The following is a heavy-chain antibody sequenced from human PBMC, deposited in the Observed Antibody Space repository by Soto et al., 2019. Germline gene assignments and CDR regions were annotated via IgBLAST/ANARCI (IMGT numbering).Heavy chain of an antibody. Sequence: ASETLSLTCTVSGGSISSGDYYWAWIRQPPGKGLKWIGNIYYSGSTYYNPSLKSRVAISVDTSKNHFSLKLSSVTAADTAVYYCASRKSSPYFDYWGQGTLVTVSS. V-gene: IGHV4-30-4*01. CDR3: ASRKSSPYFDY. J-gene: IGHJ4*02. CDR2: IYYSGST. D-gene: IGHD3-10*01. CDR1: GGSISSGDYY.